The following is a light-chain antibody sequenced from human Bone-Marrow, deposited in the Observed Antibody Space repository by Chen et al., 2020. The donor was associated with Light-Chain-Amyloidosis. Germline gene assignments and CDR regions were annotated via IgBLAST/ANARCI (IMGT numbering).Light chain of an antibody. CDR3: NSCTITNTLV. J-gene: IGLJ1*01. V-gene: IGLV2-14*01. Sequence: QSALTQPASVSGSPGQSITISCTGTSSDVGGDNHVSWYQQHPDKAPKLMIYEVTNRPSWVPDRCAGSKSDNTASLTLSGLQTEDEADYFCNSCTITNTLVFGSGTRVTVL. CDR1: SSDVGGDNH. CDR2: EVT.